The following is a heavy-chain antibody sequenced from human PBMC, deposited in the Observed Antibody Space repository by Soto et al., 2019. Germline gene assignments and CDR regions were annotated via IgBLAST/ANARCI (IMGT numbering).Heavy chain of an antibody. Sequence: PGGSLRLSCAASGFTFSSYAMSWVHQAPGKGLEWVSAISGSGGSTYYADSVKGRFTISRDNSKNTLYLQMNSLRAEDTAVYYCAKLLRYFDWLFYFDYWGQGTLVTVSS. CDR3: AKLLRYFDWLFYFDY. CDR2: ISGSGGST. V-gene: IGHV3-23*01. CDR1: GFTFSSYA. D-gene: IGHD3-9*01. J-gene: IGHJ4*02.